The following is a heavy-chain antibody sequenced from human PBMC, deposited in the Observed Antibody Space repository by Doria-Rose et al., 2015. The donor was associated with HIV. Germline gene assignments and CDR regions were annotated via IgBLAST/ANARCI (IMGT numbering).Heavy chain of an antibody. CDR3: ARGLLRGGWNDVDYYYGMDV. D-gene: IGHD1-1*01. V-gene: IGHV4-34*01. CDR1: GGSFSGYY. Sequence: QVQLQQWGAGLVKPSETLSLTCAVFGGSFSGYYWSWIRQPPGNGLEWIGVINHSGSTNYTTSLKSRVTIALDTSKNLFSLKLSSVTAADTAVYYCARGLLRGGWNDVDYYYGMDVWGQGTTVTVSS. CDR2: INHSGST. J-gene: IGHJ6*02.